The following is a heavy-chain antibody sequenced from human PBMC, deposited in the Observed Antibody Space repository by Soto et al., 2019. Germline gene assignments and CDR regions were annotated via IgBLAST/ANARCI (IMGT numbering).Heavy chain of an antibody. CDR3: ARANIVVVTATATGDAFDI. V-gene: IGHV1-69*13. CDR1: AGTFSSYA. J-gene: IGHJ3*02. D-gene: IGHD2-21*02. CDR2: IIPIFGTA. Sequence: SVKVSCKASAGTFSSYAISWVRQAPGQGLEWMGGIIPIFGTANYAQKFQGRVTITADESTSTAYMELSSLGSEDTAVYYCARANIVVVTATATGDAFDIWGQGTMVTVSS.